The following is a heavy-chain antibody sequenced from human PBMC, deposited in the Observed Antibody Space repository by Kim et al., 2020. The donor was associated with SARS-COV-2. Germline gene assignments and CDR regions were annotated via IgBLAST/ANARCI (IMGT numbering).Heavy chain of an antibody. D-gene: IGHD3-3*01. CDR3: ARGEGYYLLTPFMWFDP. Sequence: SETLSLTCAVYGGSFSGYYWSWIRQPPGKGLEWIGEINHSGSTNYNPSLKSRVTISVDTSKNQFSLTLSSVTAADTAVYYCARGEGYYLLTPFMWFDPWGQGTPVTVSP. V-gene: IGHV4-34*01. CDR2: INHSGST. CDR1: GGSFSGYY. J-gene: IGHJ5*02.